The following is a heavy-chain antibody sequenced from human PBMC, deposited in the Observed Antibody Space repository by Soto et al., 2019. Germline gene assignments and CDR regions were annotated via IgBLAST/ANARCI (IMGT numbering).Heavy chain of an antibody. CDR2: IYYSGST. Sequence: SETLSLTCTVSGGSISSSSYYWGWIRQPPGKGLEWIGSIYYSGSTYYNPSLKSRVTISVDTSKNQFSLKLSSVTAADTAVYYCARDDHSAYYDFWSGYYYVDYWGQGTLVTVSS. V-gene: IGHV4-39*07. CDR1: GGSISSSSYY. CDR3: ARDDHSAYYDFWSGYYYVDY. J-gene: IGHJ4*02. D-gene: IGHD3-3*01.